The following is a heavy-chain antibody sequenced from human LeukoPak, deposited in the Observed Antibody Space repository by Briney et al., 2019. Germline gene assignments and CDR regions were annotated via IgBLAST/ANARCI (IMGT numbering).Heavy chain of an antibody. D-gene: IGHD1-1*01. V-gene: IGHV3-23*01. J-gene: IGHJ3*02. CDR3: ASNLGARNAFDI. CDR1: GFTFSSSS. CDR2: ITDAVGST. Sequence: GGSLRLSCAASGFTFSSSSISWVRQAPGKGLEWVSAITDAVGSTHYADSVKGRFTISSDNSKNTLYLQVNSLRAEDTAVYYCASNLGARNAFDIWGQGTMVTVSS.